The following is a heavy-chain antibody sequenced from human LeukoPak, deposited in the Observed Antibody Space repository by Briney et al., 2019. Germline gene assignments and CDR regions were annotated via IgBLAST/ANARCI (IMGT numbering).Heavy chain of an antibody. J-gene: IGHJ4*02. Sequence: SETLSLTCTVSGGSISSYYWSWIRQPPGKGLEWIGYIYYSGSTNYNPSLKSRVTISVDTSKNQFSLKLSSVTAADTAVYYCARDYYGSGSLNTYFGYWGQGTLVTVSS. CDR1: GGSISSYY. CDR3: ARDYYGSGSLNTYFGY. D-gene: IGHD3-10*01. CDR2: IYYSGST. V-gene: IGHV4-59*01.